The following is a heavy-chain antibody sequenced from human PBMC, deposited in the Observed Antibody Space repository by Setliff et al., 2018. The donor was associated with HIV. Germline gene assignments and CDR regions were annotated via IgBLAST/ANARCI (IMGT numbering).Heavy chain of an antibody. CDR3: ARQMTIPGVAVTPVDY. D-gene: IGHD3-3*01. CDR2: IYIYNSGST. CDR1: GGSFSGYY. Sequence: PSETLSLTCSVSGGSFSGYYWSWIRQPPGKGLEWIGYIYIYNSGSTNYNPSLTSRVTISVDTSRNQFSLKLTSVTAADTAVYYCARQMTIPGVAVTPVDYWGQGALVTVSS. V-gene: IGHV4-59*08. J-gene: IGHJ4*02.